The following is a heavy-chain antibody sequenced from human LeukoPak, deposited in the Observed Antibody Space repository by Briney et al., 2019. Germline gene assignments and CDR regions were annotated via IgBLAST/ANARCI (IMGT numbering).Heavy chain of an antibody. CDR2: INSNGDIT. D-gene: IGHD6-19*01. CDR3: MKSPHASSSYFDY. Sequence: SGGSLRLSCSASGFPFSSFAMHWVRQAPGKGLEYVSAINSNGDITDYADSVKGRFTISRDSYKNTLYLHMSSLRAEDTAVYYCMKSPHASSSYFDYWGQGTLVTVSS. J-gene: IGHJ4*02. CDR1: GFPFSSFA. V-gene: IGHV3-64D*09.